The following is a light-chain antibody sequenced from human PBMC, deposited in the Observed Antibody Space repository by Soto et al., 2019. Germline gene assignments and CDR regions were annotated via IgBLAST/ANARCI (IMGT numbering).Light chain of an antibody. J-gene: IGKJ2*01. V-gene: IGKV3-20*01. CDR1: QSVSSNY. Sequence: EIVLTQSPGTLSLSPGERATLSCRASQSVSSNYLAWYQQRPGQAPRVLIYVASSRATGIPDRFSGSGSGTDFTLTISRLEPEDFAVYFCHHSGNSPPTTFGQGTKVEIK. CDR3: HHSGNSPPTT. CDR2: VAS.